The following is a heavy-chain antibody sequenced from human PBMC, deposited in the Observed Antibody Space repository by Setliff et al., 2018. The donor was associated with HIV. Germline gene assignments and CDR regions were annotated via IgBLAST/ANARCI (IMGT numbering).Heavy chain of an antibody. CDR3: ASRGYNYGRRPVYFDR. CDR2: ISSTGNVM. D-gene: IGHD5-18*01. J-gene: IGHJ4*02. CDR1: GFSFSSYE. Sequence: GGSLRLSCAGSGFSFSSYEMNWVRQAPGKGLEWVSHISSTGNVMDYADFVKGRFTISRDNARKSLYLEMHSLRAEDTAVYYCASRGYNYGRRPVYFDRWGQGTLVTVSS. V-gene: IGHV3-48*03.